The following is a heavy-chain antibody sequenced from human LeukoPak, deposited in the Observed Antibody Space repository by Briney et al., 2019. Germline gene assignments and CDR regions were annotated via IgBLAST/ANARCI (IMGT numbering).Heavy chain of an antibody. Sequence: GGSLRLSCAASGFTFVSYNMNWVRQAPGKGLEWVAYISSSSSLIYYAGSVKGRFTISRDNAKDSLYLQMNSLRAEDTAVYYCARERYYYDSTYYYVKYFDSWGQGTLVTVSS. CDR2: ISSSSSLI. D-gene: IGHD3-22*01. CDR3: ARERYYYDSTYYYVKYFDS. J-gene: IGHJ4*02. CDR1: GFTFVSYN. V-gene: IGHV3-21*05.